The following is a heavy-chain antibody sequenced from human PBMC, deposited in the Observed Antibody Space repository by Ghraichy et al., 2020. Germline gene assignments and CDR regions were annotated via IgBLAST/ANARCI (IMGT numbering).Heavy chain of an antibody. Sequence: SETLSLTCTVSGGSISSYYWSWIRQPAGKGLEWIGRIYTSGSTNYNPSLKSRVTMSVDTSKNQFSLKLSSVTAADTAVYYCAREGWDFWSGYSGWFDPWGQGTLVTVSS. J-gene: IGHJ5*02. CDR3: AREGWDFWSGYSGWFDP. CDR1: GGSISSYY. CDR2: IYTSGST. V-gene: IGHV4-4*07. D-gene: IGHD3-3*01.